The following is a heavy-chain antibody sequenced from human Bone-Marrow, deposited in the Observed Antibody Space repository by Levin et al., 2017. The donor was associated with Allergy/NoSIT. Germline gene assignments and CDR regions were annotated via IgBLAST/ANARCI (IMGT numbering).Heavy chain of an antibody. V-gene: IGHV3-33*01. CDR2: IWSDGTNQ. D-gene: IGHD2-21*01. Sequence: GGSLRLSCVPSGFIFNNFAMRWVRQAPGKGLEWVAVIWSDGTNQYYADSVKGRFTVSRDNSKNTLYLQMNCLRGEDTAVYHCVRDVYCGEGCSHFDYCRQGTLVTV. CDR1: GFIFNNFA. J-gene: IGHJ4*02. CDR3: VRDVYCGEGCSHFDY.